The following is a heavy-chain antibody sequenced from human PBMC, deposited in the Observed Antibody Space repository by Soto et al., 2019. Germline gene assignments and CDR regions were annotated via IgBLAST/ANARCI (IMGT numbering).Heavy chain of an antibody. CDR3: ARTLHTVDLGYFQH. V-gene: IGHV1-3*01. CDR1: VYTLTSYA. Sequence: GASVKVSCKASVYTLTSYAMQWVRQAPGQRLEWMGWINAGNGNTKYSQKFQGRVTITRDTSASTAYMELSSLRSEDTAVYYCARTLHTVDLGYFQHWGQGTLVTV. J-gene: IGHJ1*01. D-gene: IGHD4-17*01. CDR2: INAGNGNT.